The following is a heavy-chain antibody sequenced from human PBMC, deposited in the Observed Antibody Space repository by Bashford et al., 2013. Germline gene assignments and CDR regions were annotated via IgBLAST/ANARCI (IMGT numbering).Heavy chain of an antibody. V-gene: IGHV2-70*11. Sequence: SGPTLVKPTQTLTLTCTFSGFSLSTSGMCVSWIRQPPGKALEWLARIDWDDDKYYSTSLKTRLTISKDTSKNXVVLNNDQHGPCDTATYYXARYRLXDSSGSRKAYFDLWGLATRGH. CDR3: ARYRLXDSSGSRKAYFDL. D-gene: IGHD3-22*01. CDR1: GFSLSTSGMC. J-gene: IGHJ2*01. CDR2: IDWDDDK.